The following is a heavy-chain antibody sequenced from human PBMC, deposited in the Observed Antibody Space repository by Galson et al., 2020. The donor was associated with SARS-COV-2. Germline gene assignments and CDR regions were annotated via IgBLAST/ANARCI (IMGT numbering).Heavy chain of an antibody. J-gene: IGHJ4*02. D-gene: IGHD2-21*02. Sequence: ASVKVSCKTSGYTFTSYHLHWVRQAPGQGLEWVGIINPRDDITTYAQKFQGRVTVTRDTSTSTVYMELSSLRREDTAVYFCAREWGDISSSVFDHWGRGTLVTASS. CDR2: INPRDDIT. CDR3: AREWGDISSSVFDH. V-gene: IGHV1-46*01. CDR1: GYTFTSYH.